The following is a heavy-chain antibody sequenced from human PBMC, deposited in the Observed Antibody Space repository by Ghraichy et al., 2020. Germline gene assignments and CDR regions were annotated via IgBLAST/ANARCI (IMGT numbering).Heavy chain of an antibody. V-gene: IGHV4-39*01. Sequence: SETLSLTCTVFGGSISSSSYYWGWIRQPPGKGLEWIGSIYYSGSTYYNPSLKSRVTISVDTSKNQFSLKLSSVTAADTAVYYCARWLEAWGGYSYGFVFDYWGQGTLVTVSS. J-gene: IGHJ4*02. D-gene: IGHD5-18*01. CDR2: IYYSGST. CDR3: ARWLEAWGGYSYGFVFDY. CDR1: GGSISSSSYY.